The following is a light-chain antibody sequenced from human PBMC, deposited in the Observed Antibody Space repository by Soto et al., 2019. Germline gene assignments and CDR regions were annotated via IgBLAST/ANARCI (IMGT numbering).Light chain of an antibody. CDR1: QSISNY. CDR2: AAS. V-gene: IGKV1-39*01. J-gene: IGKJ4*01. CDR3: QHSYSTPPLT. Sequence: DIQMTQSPSSLSASVGDRVTITCRASQSISNYLNWYQQKPGKAPKLLIYAASSLQSGVPSRFSGSGSGTDFTLTNSSLQPKDFETYYCQHSYSTPPLTFGGGTKVEIK.